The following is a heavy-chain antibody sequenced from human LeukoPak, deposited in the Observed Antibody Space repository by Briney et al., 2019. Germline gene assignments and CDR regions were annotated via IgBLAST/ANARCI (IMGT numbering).Heavy chain of an antibody. Sequence: ETLSLTCTVSGGSISSSSYYWGWIRQPPGKGLEWVSGISGGGGSIHYADSVKGRFTISRDNSMNTLYLQMNSLRGEDTAVYYCARYRSVTTGKRFFDYWGQGTLVTVSS. D-gene: IGHD4-17*01. CDR1: GGSISSSSYY. CDR3: ARYRSVTTGKRFFDY. J-gene: IGHJ4*02. CDR2: ISGGGGSI. V-gene: IGHV3-23*01.